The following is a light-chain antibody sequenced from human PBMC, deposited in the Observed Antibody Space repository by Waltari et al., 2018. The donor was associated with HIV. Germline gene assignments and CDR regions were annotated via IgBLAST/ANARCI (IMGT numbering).Light chain of an antibody. J-gene: IGKJ1*01. V-gene: IGKV3-15*01. CDR3: QQYNAWPRT. CDR1: QSVSSN. CDR2: GAS. Sequence: EIVMTQSPATLSVSPGERATLSCRASQSVSSNLAWYQQKPGQAPRLLIYGASTRATGIPARFSGIGSGTEFTLTINSLQSEDFAVYYCQQYNAWPRTFGQGTKVEVK.